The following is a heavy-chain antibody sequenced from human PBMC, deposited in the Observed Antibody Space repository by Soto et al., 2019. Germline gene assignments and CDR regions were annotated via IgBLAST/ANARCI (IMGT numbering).Heavy chain of an antibody. V-gene: IGHV1-2*04. CDR2: INPNNGGT. CDR3: ARGSLTTTPFDY. J-gene: IGHJ4*02. Sequence: ASVKVSCKASGYTFTDYYMHWVRQAPGQGLEWMGWINPNNGGTSYAQKFEGWVTMTRDTSISTAYMEVRRLTSHDTAVYYCARGSLTTTPFDYWGQGTLVTVSS. D-gene: IGHD1-1*01. CDR1: GYTFTDYY.